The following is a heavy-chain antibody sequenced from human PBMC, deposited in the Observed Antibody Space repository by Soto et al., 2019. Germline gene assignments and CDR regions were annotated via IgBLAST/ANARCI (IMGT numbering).Heavy chain of an antibody. D-gene: IGHD3-16*02. J-gene: IGHJ4*02. Sequence: SETLSLTCAVYGGSFSGYYWSWIRQPPGKGLEWIGEINHSGSTNYNPSLKSRVTISVDTSKNQFSLKLSSVTAADTAVYYCARLGGRFDYVWGSYRYFYFDYWGQGTLVTVS. V-gene: IGHV4-34*01. CDR3: ARLGGRFDYVWGSYRYFYFDY. CDR1: GGSFSGYY. CDR2: INHSGST.